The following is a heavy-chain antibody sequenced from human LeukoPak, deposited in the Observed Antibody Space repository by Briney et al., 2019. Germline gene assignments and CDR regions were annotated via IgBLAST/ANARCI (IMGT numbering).Heavy chain of an antibody. CDR3: ALWFRNSFTLGYAFDI. D-gene: IGHD3-16*01. Sequence: GGSLRLSCAASGFTFSSYEMNWVRKAPGKGMEWVSYIRSSCHTYYADSVKGRFAISRDNAQHSLYLQMNSLRAEDTAVYYCALWFRNSFTLGYAFDIWGQGTMVTVSS. CDR1: GFTFSSYE. CDR2: IRSSCHT. V-gene: IGHV3-48*03. J-gene: IGHJ3*02.